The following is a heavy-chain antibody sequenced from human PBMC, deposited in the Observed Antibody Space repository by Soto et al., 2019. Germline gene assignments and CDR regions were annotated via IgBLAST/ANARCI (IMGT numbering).Heavy chain of an antibody. J-gene: IGHJ6*02. Sequence: ASVKVSCKASGYTFTSYDINWVRQATGQGLEWMGWMNPNSGNTGYAQKFQGRVTVTRNTSISTAYMELSSLRSEDTAVYYCARRGTTVTHYYYYCGMDVWGQGTTVTVSS. V-gene: IGHV1-8*01. D-gene: IGHD4-17*01. CDR1: GYTFTSYD. CDR2: MNPNSGNT. CDR3: ARRGTTVTHYYYYCGMDV.